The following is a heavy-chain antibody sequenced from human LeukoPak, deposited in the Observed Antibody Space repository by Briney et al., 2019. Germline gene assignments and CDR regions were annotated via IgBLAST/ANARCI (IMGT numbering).Heavy chain of an antibody. J-gene: IGHJ4*02. V-gene: IGHV3-23*01. CDR3: AKAVGAGRVFSFPTPQADY. CDR1: GFSFSSYE. Sequence: GGSLRLSCAASGFSFSSYEMNWVRQAPGKGLEWISYISASGTLTYYADSVKGRFTISRDNSKNTLYLQMNSLRAEDTAVYYCAKAVGAGRVFSFPTPQADYWGQGTLVTVSS. CDR2: ISASGTLT. D-gene: IGHD1-26*01.